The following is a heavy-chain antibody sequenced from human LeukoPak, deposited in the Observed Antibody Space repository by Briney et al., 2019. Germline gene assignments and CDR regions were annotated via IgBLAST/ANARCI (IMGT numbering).Heavy chain of an antibody. CDR2: IYYSGST. V-gene: IGHV4-39*01. Sequence: SETLSLTCTVSGGSISSSSYYWGWIRKPPGKGLEWIGSIYYSGSTYYNPSLKSRVTISVDTSKNQFSLKLSSVTAADTAVYYCARQNCYGSGPFDYWGQGTLVTVSS. D-gene: IGHD3-10*01. J-gene: IGHJ4*02. CDR3: ARQNCYGSGPFDY. CDR1: GGSISSSSYY.